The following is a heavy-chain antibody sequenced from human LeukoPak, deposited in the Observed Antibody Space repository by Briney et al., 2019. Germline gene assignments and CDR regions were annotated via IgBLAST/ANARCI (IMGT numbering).Heavy chain of an antibody. CDR2: IHYDGSNK. Sequence: GGSLRLSCAASGFTFSSYGMHWVRQAPGKGLEWVAVIHYDGSNKYYADSVKGRFTISRDNSKNTLYLQMNSLRAEDTAVYYCARKGIYCSSTSCYFDYWGQGTLVTVSS. CDR1: GFTFSSYG. CDR3: ARKGIYCSSTSCYFDY. V-gene: IGHV3-33*01. D-gene: IGHD2-2*01. J-gene: IGHJ4*02.